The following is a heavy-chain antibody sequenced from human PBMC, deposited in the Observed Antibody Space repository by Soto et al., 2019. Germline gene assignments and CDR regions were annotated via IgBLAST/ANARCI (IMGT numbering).Heavy chain of an antibody. Sequence: QVQLMQSGAEVKQPGASVKVSCKASGYTFTNYYMHWVLQVPGQGLEWMGIINPSGVGPAHAQNFRGRLTTTSDTSTTTLYMELNSLRSEDTAVYFCARSDIVGDGALEAWCQGKMVTFSS. CDR1: GYTFTNYY. J-gene: IGHJ3*01. CDR2: INPSGVGP. V-gene: IGHV1-46*03. D-gene: IGHD2-21*01. CDR3: ARSDIVGDGALEA.